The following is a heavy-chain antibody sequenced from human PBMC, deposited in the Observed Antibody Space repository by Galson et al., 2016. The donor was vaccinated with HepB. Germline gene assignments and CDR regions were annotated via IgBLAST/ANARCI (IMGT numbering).Heavy chain of an antibody. CDR1: GGTFKTYS. V-gene: IGHV1-69*13. J-gene: IGHJ5*02. CDR3: ARAKVDCAGGTCYFTWFDP. CDR2: IIPIFDTP. Sequence: SVKVSCKASGGTFKTYSISWVRQTPGQGLEWMGGIIPIFDTPNYAQKFQGRVTITADESTSTTYMELGSLRSDDTAVYYCARAKVDCAGGTCYFTWFDPWGQGTLVTVSS. D-gene: IGHD2-15*01.